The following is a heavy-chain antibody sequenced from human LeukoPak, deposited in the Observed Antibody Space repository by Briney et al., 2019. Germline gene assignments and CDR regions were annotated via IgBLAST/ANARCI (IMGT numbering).Heavy chain of an antibody. Sequence: GGSLRLSCAASGFTFSSYDMHWVRQATGKGLEWVSAIGTAGDTYYPGSVKGRFTISRENAKNSLYLQMNSLRAGDTAVYHCARATVSYGMDVWGQGTTVTVSS. CDR3: ARATVSYGMDV. D-gene: IGHD4-4*01. V-gene: IGHV3-13*01. CDR1: GFTFSSYD. CDR2: IGTAGDT. J-gene: IGHJ6*02.